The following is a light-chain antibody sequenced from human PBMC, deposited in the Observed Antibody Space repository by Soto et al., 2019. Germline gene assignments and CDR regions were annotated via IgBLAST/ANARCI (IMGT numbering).Light chain of an antibody. J-gene: IGKJ2*01. Sequence: EIVLTQSTGTLSLSPGERATLSCRASQSVSSSYLAWYQQKPGQAPRLLIFGASSRATGIPDGFSGSGSGTDFTLTISRLEPEDFAVYYCHQYGSSPPRTFGQGTQLEIK. CDR2: GAS. CDR1: QSVSSSY. V-gene: IGKV3-20*01. CDR3: HQYGSSPPRT.